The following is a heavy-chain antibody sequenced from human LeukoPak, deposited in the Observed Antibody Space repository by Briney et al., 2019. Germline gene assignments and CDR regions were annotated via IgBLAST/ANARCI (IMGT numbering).Heavy chain of an antibody. J-gene: IGHJ4*02. CDR1: GFTFSTYS. CDR2: ISTSSSTI. CDR3: ARNRGISD. V-gene: IGHV3-48*01. Sequence: GGSLRLSCAASGFTFSTYSMNWVRQAPGKGLEWVSYISTSSSTIYYADSVKGRFTVSRDNAKNSLYLQMNSLRVEDTAVYYCARNRGISDWGQGTLVTVSS. D-gene: IGHD1-14*01.